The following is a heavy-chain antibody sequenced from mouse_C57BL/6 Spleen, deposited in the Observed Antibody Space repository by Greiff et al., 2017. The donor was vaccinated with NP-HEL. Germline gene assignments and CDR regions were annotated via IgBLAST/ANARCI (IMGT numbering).Heavy chain of an antibody. D-gene: IGHD1-1*01. V-gene: IGHV1-64*01. CDR1: GYTFTSYW. J-gene: IGHJ3*01. CDR2: IHPNSGST. CDR3: ARSHYGSSLFAY. Sequence: QVQLQQPGAELVKPGASVKLSCKASGYTFTSYWMHWVKQRPGQGLEWIGMIHPNSGSTNYNEKFKSKATLTVDKSSSTAYMQLSSLTSEDSAVYYGARSHYGSSLFAYWGQGTLVTVSA.